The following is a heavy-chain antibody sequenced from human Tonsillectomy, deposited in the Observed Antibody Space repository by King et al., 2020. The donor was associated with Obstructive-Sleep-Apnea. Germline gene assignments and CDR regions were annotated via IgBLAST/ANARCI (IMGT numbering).Heavy chain of an antibody. CDR2: ISYSGST. CDR3: AGDWNYYGSGSYSGWFDP. D-gene: IGHD3-10*01. Sequence: QLQESGPGLVKPSETLSLTCTVSGGSISSYYWSWIRQPPGKGLEGIGYISYSGSTNYNPSLKSRVTISVDTSKNQFSLKLCSVTAAETAVYYCAGDWNYYGSGSYSGWFDPWGQGTLVTVSS. V-gene: IGHV4-59*01. CDR1: GGSISSYY. J-gene: IGHJ5*02.